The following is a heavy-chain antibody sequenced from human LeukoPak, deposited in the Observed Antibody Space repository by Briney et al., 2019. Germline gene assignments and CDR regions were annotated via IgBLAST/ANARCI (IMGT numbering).Heavy chain of an antibody. Sequence: GGSLRLSCAASGFTFSSYGMHWVRQAPGKGLEWVAFIRYDGSNKNFADSVKGLFTISRDNSKNTLYLQMNSLRAEDTAVYYCAKDHDYSNYNFDFWGQGTLVTVSS. CDR1: GFTFSSYG. CDR3: AKDHDYSNYNFDF. V-gene: IGHV3-30*02. CDR2: IRYDGSNK. D-gene: IGHD4-11*01. J-gene: IGHJ4*02.